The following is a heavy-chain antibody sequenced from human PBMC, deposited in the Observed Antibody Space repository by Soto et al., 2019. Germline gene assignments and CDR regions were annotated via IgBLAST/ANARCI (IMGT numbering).Heavy chain of an antibody. CDR1: GFTFSNAW. CDR3: TTGLPQPTYDFWSGYLGGRHTGFDY. J-gene: IGHJ4*02. CDR2: IKSKTDGGTT. Sequence: GGSLRLSCAASGFTFSNAWMNWVRQAPGKGLEWVGRIKSKTDGGTTDYAAPVKGRFTISRDDSKNTLYLQMNSLKTEDTAVYYCTTGLPQPTYDFWSGYLGGRHTGFDYWGQGTLVTVSS. D-gene: IGHD3-3*01. V-gene: IGHV3-15*07.